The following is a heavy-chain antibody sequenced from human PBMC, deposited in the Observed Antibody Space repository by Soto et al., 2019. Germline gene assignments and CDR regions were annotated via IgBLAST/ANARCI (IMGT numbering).Heavy chain of an antibody. V-gene: IGHV3-43*01. Sequence: GGSLRLSCAASGFTFDDYTMHWVRQAPGKGLEWVSLISWDGGSTYYADSVKGRFTISRDNSKNSLYLQMNSLRTEDTALYYCAKDLSLEYSSSSDAFDIWGQGTMVTVS. CDR1: GFTFDDYT. CDR2: ISWDGGST. CDR3: AKDLSLEYSSSSDAFDI. J-gene: IGHJ3*02. D-gene: IGHD6-6*01.